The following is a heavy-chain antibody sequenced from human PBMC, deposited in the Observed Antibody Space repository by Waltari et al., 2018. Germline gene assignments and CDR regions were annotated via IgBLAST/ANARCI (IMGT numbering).Heavy chain of an antibody. CDR2: IYHNGDT. CDR1: SVSISSSSYY. V-gene: IGHV4-39*01. D-gene: IGHD2-8*01. J-gene: IGHJ4*02. Sequence: QLQLQESGPGLVKPSETLSLTCSVSSVSISSSSYYWGWIRQPPGKGLQWIASIYHNGDTYYNPPLKSRATISVDSSKSQFSLGLISVTAEDTAVYYCARGVGPSFDYWGQGTQVTVFS. CDR3: ARGVGPSFDY.